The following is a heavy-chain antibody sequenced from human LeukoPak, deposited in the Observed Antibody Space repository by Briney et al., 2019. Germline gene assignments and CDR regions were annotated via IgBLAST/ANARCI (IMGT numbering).Heavy chain of an antibody. CDR3: ARGRRDGYNAPFDY. CDR2: ISSSGSTI. D-gene: IGHD5-24*01. Sequence: GGSLRLSCAAPGFTFSDYYMSWIRQAPGKGLEWVSYISSSGSTIYYADSVKGRFTISRDNAKNSLYLQMNSLRAEDTAVYYCARGRRDGYNAPFDYWGQGTLVTVSS. J-gene: IGHJ4*02. V-gene: IGHV3-11*04. CDR1: GFTFSDYY.